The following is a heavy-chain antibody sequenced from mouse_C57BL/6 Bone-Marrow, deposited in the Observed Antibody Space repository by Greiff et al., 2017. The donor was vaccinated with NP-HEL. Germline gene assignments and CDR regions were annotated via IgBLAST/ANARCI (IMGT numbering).Heavy chain of an antibody. J-gene: IGHJ2*01. CDR1: GFNIKDDY. Sequence: EVMLVESGAELVRPGASVKLSCTASGFNIKDDYMHWVKQRPEQGLEWIGWIDPENGDTEYASKFQGKATITADTSSNTAYLQLSSLTSEDTAVYYCTTYYYGSSYHFDYWGQGTTLTVSS. CDR2: IDPENGDT. CDR3: TTYYYGSSYHFDY. D-gene: IGHD1-1*01. V-gene: IGHV14-4*01.